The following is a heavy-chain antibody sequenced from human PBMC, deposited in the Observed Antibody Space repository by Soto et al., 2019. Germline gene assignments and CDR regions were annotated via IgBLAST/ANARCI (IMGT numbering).Heavy chain of an antibody. CDR1: GFMFGSYW. V-gene: IGHV3-7*03. CDR2: IKRDGSEK. J-gene: IGHJ4*02. D-gene: IGHD4-17*01. CDR3: ARVRANDYELDY. Sequence: EVQLVESGGGLVQPGGSLRLSCAASGFMFGSYWMTWVRHAPGKGLEWVANIKRDGSEKFYVDSVKGRFTISRDNADNSLFLHMNSLRAEDTAIYYCARVRANDYELDYWGPGALVTVS.